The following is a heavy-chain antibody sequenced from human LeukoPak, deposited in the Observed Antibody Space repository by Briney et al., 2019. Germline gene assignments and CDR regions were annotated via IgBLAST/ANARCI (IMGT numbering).Heavy chain of an antibody. CDR2: ISWNSGSI. J-gene: IGHJ5*02. D-gene: IGHD6-19*01. CDR3: ARASSGWPYWFDP. CDR1: GFTFDDYA. Sequence: GRSLRLSCAASGFTFDDYAMHWVRQAPGKGLEWVSGISWNSGSIGYADSVKGRFTISRDNAKNSLYLQMNSLRAEDTAVYYCARASSGWPYWFDPWGQGTLVTVSS. V-gene: IGHV3-9*01.